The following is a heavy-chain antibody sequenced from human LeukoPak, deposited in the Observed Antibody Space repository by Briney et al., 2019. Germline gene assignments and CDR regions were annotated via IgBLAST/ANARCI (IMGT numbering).Heavy chain of an antibody. J-gene: IGHJ4*02. CDR2: IYYSGST. V-gene: IGHV4-39*01. CDR3: ARRYSSSWYAADDY. Sequence: PSETLSLTCTVAGGSISSSSYYWGWIRQPPGKGLEWVVSIYYSGSTCYNPSLKSRVTISVDTSKNQFSLRLSSVTAADTAVYYCARRYSSSWYAADDYWGQGTLVTVSS. D-gene: IGHD6-13*01. CDR1: GGSISSSSYY.